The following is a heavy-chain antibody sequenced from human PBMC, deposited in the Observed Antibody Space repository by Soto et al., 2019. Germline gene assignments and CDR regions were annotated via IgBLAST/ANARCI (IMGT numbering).Heavy chain of an antibody. CDR3: ARDDPSTSGCLDY. J-gene: IGHJ4*02. D-gene: IGHD6-19*01. Sequence: GGSLRLSCAASGFPFSVYYMSWIRQAPGKGLEWLSYITDSGSTIYYADSVKGRFTISRDNAKNSLYLQMNSLRAEDTAVYYCARDDPSTSGCLDYWGQGTLVTVS. V-gene: IGHV3-11*04. CDR1: GFPFSVYY. CDR2: ITDSGSTI.